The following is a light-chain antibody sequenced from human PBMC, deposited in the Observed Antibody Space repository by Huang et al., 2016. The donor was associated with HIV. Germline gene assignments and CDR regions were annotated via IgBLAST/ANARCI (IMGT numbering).Light chain of an antibody. CDR1: QSLVHSNGNTY. J-gene: IGKJ1*01. CDR2: RVS. Sequence: DVVMTQSPLSLPVTLGQPASISCMSSQSLVHSNGNTYLNWFLQRPGQSPRRLIYRVSNRDSGVPDRFSGSGSGTDFTLEISRVEAEDVGVFYGMQDSHWPQTFGQGTKVEIK. V-gene: IGKV2-30*02. CDR3: MQDSHWPQT.